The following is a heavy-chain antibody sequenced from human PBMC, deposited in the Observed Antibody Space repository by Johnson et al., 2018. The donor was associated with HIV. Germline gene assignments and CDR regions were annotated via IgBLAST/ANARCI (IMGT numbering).Heavy chain of an antibody. J-gene: IGHJ3*02. Sequence: QVQLVESGGGLVKPGGSLRLSCAASGFAFSDYYMAWIRQAPGKGLEWVSFISSGSHSIYYADSVKGRFTVSRDNSKNSLYLQMNSLRAEDTAVYYCARDWGGYCSGGSCYGDAFDIWGQGTRVTVSS. CDR2: ISSGSHSI. CDR3: ARDWGGYCSGGSCYGDAFDI. V-gene: IGHV3-11*04. D-gene: IGHD2-15*01. CDR1: GFAFSDYY.